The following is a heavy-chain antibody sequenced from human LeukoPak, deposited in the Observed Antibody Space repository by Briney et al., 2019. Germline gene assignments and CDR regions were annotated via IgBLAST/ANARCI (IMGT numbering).Heavy chain of an antibody. J-gene: IGHJ4*02. V-gene: IGHV4-39*01. CDR3: ARLVYCSSTSCYPGGFDY. D-gene: IGHD2-2*01. CDR1: GGSISSSSYY. CDR2: IYYSGST. Sequence: SETLSLTCTVSGGSISSSSYYWGWIRQPPGKGLEWLGSIYYSGSTYYNPSLTSRVPISVDTSKNRFSLKLSSVTAADTAVYYCARLVYCSSTSCYPGGFDYWGQGTLVTVSS.